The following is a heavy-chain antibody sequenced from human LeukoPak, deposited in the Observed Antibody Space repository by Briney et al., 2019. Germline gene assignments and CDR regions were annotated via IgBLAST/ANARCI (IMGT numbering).Heavy chain of an antibody. J-gene: IGHJ4*01. D-gene: IGHD3-10*01. CDR2: INPNSGGT. CDR3: ARDRDYGSGIFDY. V-gene: IGHV1-2*02. CDR1: GYTFTGYY. Sequence: ASVKVSCKASGYTFTGYYMHWVRQAPGQGLEWMGWINPNSGGTNYAQKFQGRVTMTRDTSISTAYMELNRLRSDDTAVYYCARDRDYGSGIFDYWGRGTVVTVSS.